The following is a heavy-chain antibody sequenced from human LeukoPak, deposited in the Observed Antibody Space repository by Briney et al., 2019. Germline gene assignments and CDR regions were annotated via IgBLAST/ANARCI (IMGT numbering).Heavy chain of an antibody. J-gene: IGHJ4*02. D-gene: IGHD6-19*01. CDR1: GGTFSSYT. CDR2: IIPIFGTA. Sequence: SVKVSCKASGGTFSSYTIGWVRQAPGQGLEWMGGIIPIFGTANYAQKFQGRVTITTDESTSTAYMELSSLRSEDTAVYYCARDSSGWYYFDYWGQGTLVTVSS. CDR3: ARDSSGWYYFDY. V-gene: IGHV1-69*05.